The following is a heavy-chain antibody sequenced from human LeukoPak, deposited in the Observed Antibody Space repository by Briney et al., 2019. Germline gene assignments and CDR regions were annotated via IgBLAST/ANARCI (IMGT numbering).Heavy chain of an antibody. CDR1: GFTVSSNY. V-gene: IGHV3-53*01. CDR3: ARDRSFCAVTTCLHHYGMDV. D-gene: IGHD4-17*01. J-gene: IGHJ6*02. CDR2: IYSGGST. Sequence: GGSLRLSCAASGFTVSSNYMSWVRQAPGKGLEWVSVIYSGGSTYYADSVRGRFTISRDNSKNTLYLQMNSLRAEDTAVYYCARDRSFCAVTTCLHHYGMDVWGQGTTVTVSS.